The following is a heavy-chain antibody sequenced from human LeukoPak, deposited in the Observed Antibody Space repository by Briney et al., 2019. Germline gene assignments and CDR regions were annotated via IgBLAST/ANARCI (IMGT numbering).Heavy chain of an antibody. J-gene: IGHJ4*02. D-gene: IGHD3-22*01. CDR3: ARGRHSSGYYRGRYFDY. CDR1: GFTFSSYA. V-gene: IGHV3-30*04. Sequence: GRSLRLSCAASGFTFSSYAMHWVRQAPGKGLEWVAVISYDGSNKYYADSVKGRFTISRDNSKNTLYLQMNSLRAEDTAVYYCARGRHSSGYYRGRYFDYWGQGTLFTVSS. CDR2: ISYDGSNK.